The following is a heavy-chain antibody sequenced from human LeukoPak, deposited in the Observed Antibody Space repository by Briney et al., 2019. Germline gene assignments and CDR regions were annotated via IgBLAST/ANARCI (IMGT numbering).Heavy chain of an antibody. CDR2: ITGSDGSS. CDR1: GFTFTNYA. Sequence: PGTSLRLSCVASGFTFTNYAMSWVRQAPGKGLEWVSAITGSDGSSYYADSVKGRFTISRDNSKNTLYLQVNSLRAEDTAVYYCAKWGDYDILTGYHVPHYWGQGTLVTVSS. V-gene: IGHV3-23*01. CDR3: AKWGDYDILTGYHVPHY. J-gene: IGHJ4*02. D-gene: IGHD3-9*01.